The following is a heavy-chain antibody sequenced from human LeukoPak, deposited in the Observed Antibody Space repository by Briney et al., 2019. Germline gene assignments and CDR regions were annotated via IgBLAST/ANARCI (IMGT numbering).Heavy chain of an antibody. CDR1: GGSFSGYY. CDR3: AREADSSDSNWSAP. Sequence: PSETLSLTCAVYGGSFSGYYWSWIRQPPGKGLEWIGEINHSVSTNYNPSLKRRVTISVDTSKNQFSLNLSSVTAADTAVYYCAREADSSDSNWSAPWNQGSLVTVSS. D-gene: IGHD4-11*01. V-gene: IGHV4-34*01. J-gene: IGHJ5*02. CDR2: INHSVST.